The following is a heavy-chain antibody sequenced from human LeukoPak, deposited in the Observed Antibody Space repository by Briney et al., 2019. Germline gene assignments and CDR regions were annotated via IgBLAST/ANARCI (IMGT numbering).Heavy chain of an antibody. CDR3: ARTPPVAGNPCFDY. V-gene: IGHV3-30-3*01. J-gene: IGHJ4*02. Sequence: GGSLRLSCAASGFTFSSYAMHWVRQAPGKGLEWVAVISYDGSNKYYADSVKGRFTISRDNSKNTLYLQMNSLRAEDTAVYYCARTPPVAGNPCFDYWGQGTLVTVSS. CDR1: GFTFSSYA. CDR2: ISYDGSNK. D-gene: IGHD6-19*01.